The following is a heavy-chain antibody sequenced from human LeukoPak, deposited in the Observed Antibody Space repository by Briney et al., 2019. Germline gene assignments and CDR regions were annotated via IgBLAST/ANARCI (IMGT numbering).Heavy chain of an antibody. CDR2: INHSGST. V-gene: IGHV4-34*01. J-gene: IGHJ6*02. Sequence: SETLSLTCAVYGGSFSGYYWSWIRQPPGKGLEWMGEINHSGSTNYNPSLKSRVTISVDTSKNQFSLKLSSVTAADTAVYYCARAPPYYYYGMDVWGQGTTVTVSS. CDR3: ARAPPYYYYGMDV. CDR1: GGSFSGYY.